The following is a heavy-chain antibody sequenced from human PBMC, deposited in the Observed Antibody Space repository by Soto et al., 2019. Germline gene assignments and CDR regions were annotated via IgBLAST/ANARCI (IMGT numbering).Heavy chain of an antibody. CDR2: IRGFSPYT. J-gene: IGHJ6*02. CDR3: AREDWVIGASPTNYGMDV. V-gene: IGHV3-21*01. Sequence: PGESLSLSCVSSGINFSTYTMNWVGQAHGKGLEWVSGIRGFSPYTFYAESVKGRFTISRDNAKNSLYLQMNSLRAEDTAVYYCAREDWVIGASPTNYGMDVWGQGTTVTVSS. CDR1: GINFSTYT. D-gene: IGHD6-6*01.